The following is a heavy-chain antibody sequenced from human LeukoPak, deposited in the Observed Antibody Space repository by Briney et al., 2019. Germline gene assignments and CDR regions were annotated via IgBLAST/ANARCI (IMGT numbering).Heavy chain of an antibody. CDR3: ASERIVVAGYTNVRYYFDY. J-gene: IGHJ4*02. D-gene: IGHD6-19*01. CDR1: AGSISSYY. Sequence: SETLSLTCTVSAGSISSYYWTWIRQPAGKGLEWIGHIYTTGSTNYNPSLKSRVTMSVDTSKNQFSLKLSSVTAADTAVYYCASERIVVAGYTNVRYYFDYWGQGTLVTVSS. V-gene: IGHV4-4*07. CDR2: IYTTGST.